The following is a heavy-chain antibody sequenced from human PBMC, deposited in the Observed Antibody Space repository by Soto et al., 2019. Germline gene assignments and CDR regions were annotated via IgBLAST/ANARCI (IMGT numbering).Heavy chain of an antibody. J-gene: IGHJ6*03. CDR2: ISYDGSNK. CDR3: AKELYGDYPDYYYYYYMDV. CDR1: GFTFSSYG. V-gene: IGHV3-30*18. Sequence: GGSLRLSCAASGFTFSSYGMHWVRQAPGKGLEWVAVISYDGSNKYYADSVKGRFTISRDNSKNTLYLQMNSLRAEDTAVYYCAKELYGDYPDYYYYYYMDVWGKGTTVTVSS. D-gene: IGHD4-17*01.